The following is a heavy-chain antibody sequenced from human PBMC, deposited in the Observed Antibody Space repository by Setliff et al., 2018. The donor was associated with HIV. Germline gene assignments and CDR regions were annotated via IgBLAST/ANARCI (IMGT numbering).Heavy chain of an antibody. D-gene: IGHD3-10*01. Sequence: GGSLRLSCAASGFTFSNYEMNWVRQAPGKGLEWVGFIRNDGSTTDYADSVKGRFTISRDNSKNTLYLQLNSLRAEDTAVYYCARDRAESYYYYYYYMDVWGKGTTVTVSS. J-gene: IGHJ6*03. CDR3: ARDRAESYYYYYYYMDV. CDR2: IRNDGSTT. CDR1: GFTFSNYE. V-gene: IGHV3-30*02.